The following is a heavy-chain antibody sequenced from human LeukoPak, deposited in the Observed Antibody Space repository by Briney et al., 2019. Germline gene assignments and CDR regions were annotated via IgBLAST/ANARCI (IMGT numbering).Heavy chain of an antibody. D-gene: IGHD1-26*01. CDR1: DFTFSSYS. CDR2: ISSSSGYI. J-gene: IGHJ3*02. Sequence: KPGGSLILSCAASDFTFSSYSMNWVRQAPGKGLEWVPSISSSSGYINYADSVKGRFTISRDNAKNSLYLQMNSLRAEDTAVYYCARDDGRSPEDDAFDIWGQGTMVTVSS. CDR3: ARDDGRSPEDDAFDI. V-gene: IGHV3-21*01.